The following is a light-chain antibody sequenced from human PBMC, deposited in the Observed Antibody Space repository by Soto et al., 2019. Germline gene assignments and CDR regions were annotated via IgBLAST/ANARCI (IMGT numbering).Light chain of an antibody. CDR3: LLYYGGAQFNWV. CDR1: TGAVTSAYY. Sequence: QAVVTQEPSLSVSPGETVTLTCASSTGAVTSAYYPNWFQQKPGQAPRALIYSTTYRHSWTPARVSGSLLGGKAALTLSGVQPEDEAEYYCLLYYGGAQFNWVFGGGTKLTVL. CDR2: STT. J-gene: IGLJ3*02. V-gene: IGLV7-43*01.